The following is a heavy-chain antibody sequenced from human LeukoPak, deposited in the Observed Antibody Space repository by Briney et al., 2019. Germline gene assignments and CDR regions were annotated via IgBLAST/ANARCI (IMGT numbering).Heavy chain of an antibody. CDR2: ISYDGSNK. CDR1: GFAFSSYA. J-gene: IGHJ4*02. CDR3: ARALREYYFDY. V-gene: IGHV3-30-3*01. D-gene: IGHD3-10*01. Sequence: GGSLRLSCAASGFAFSSYAMHWVRQAPGKGLEWVAVISYDGSNKYYADSVKGRFTISRDNCKNTLYLQMNSLRAEDTAVYYCARALREYYFDYWGQGTLVTVSS.